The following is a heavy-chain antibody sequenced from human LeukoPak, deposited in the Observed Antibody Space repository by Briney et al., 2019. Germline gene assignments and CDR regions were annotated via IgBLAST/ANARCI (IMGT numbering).Heavy chain of an antibody. D-gene: IGHD2-21*01. CDR1: GFSFDRYE. CDR3: AIGGEGSATYFGH. J-gene: IGHJ1*01. V-gene: IGHV3-48*03. CDR2: VSANGATT. Sequence: PGGSLSLSCAASGFSFDRYEMNWVRRAPGRGPEWISYVSANGATTYYAESVRGRFSISRDNAKTSLSLQMNSLRVEDTAVYYCAIGGEGSATYFGHWGQGTLVTVFS.